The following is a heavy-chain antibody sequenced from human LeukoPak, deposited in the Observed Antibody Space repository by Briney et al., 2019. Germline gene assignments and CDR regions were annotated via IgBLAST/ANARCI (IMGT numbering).Heavy chain of an antibody. D-gene: IGHD2-2*01. CDR2: IYYSGST. CDR3: ARDIVVVPAAIAWFDP. V-gene: IGHV4-30-4*08. Sequence: SETLSLTCTVSGGSISSGDYYWRWIRQPPGKGLEWIGYIYYSGSTYYNPSLKSRVTISVDTSKNQFSLKLSSVTAADTAVYYCARDIVVVPAAIAWFDPWGQGTLVTVSS. J-gene: IGHJ5*02. CDR1: GGSISSGDYY.